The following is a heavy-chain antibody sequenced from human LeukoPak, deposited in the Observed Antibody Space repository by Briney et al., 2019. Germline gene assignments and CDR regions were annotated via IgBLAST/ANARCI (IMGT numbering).Heavy chain of an antibody. CDR3: AKEGGYDGVDW. CDR1: GITFSIYT. D-gene: IGHD5-12*01. Sequence: GGSLRLSCAASGITFSIYTMSWVRQAPGKGLEWVSAIVGSGRNTYYADSVKGRFTISRDNSKDTLYLQMNSLRAEDTAVYHCAKEGGYDGVDWWGQGTLVTVSS. J-gene: IGHJ4*02. CDR2: IVGSGRNT. V-gene: IGHV3-23*01.